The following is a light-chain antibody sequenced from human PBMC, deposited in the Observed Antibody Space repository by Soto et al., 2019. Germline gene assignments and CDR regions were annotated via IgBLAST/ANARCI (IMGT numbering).Light chain of an antibody. J-gene: IGKJ2*01. CDR1: QSISSY. CDR2: AAS. CDR3: QQRYRTPPPT. Sequence: DIQMTQSPSSLSASVGDRVTITCRASQSISSYLNWYQQKPGKAPKLLIYAASSLQSGVPSRFSGSGSGTDFTLTISSLQPEDFATYYCQQRYRTPPPTFGQGTKLEIK. V-gene: IGKV1-39*01.